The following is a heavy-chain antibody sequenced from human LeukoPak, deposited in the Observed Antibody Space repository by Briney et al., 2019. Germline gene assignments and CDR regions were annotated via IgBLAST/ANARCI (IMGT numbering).Heavy chain of an antibody. CDR1: GFTFNNYA. V-gene: IGHV3-23*01. J-gene: IGHJ6*03. D-gene: IGHD3-9*01. CDR3: ASTQTLRYFDWLLTSYYYYYYMDV. CDR2: ISGSGGST. Sequence: PGGSLRLSCTVSGFTFNNYAMAWVRQAPGKGLEWVALISGSGGSTYYADSVKGRFTISRDNSKNSLYLQMNSLRAEDTAVYYCASTQTLRYFDWLLTSYYYYYYMDVWGKGTTVTISS.